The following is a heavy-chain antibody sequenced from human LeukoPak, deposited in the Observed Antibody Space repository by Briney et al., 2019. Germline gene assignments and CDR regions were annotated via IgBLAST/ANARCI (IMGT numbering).Heavy chain of an antibody. CDR1: GFTFTSYW. J-gene: IGHJ4*02. Sequence: GGSLRLSCAASGFTFTSYWMHWVRQVPGKGLVWVSRINGDGGDTTYADSVKGRFTISRDNAKNTLYLQMNSLRAEDTAVYHCARVTSRTPAAGIDYWGQGTLVTVSS. CDR3: ARVTSRTPAAGIDY. V-gene: IGHV3-74*01. CDR2: INGDGGDT. D-gene: IGHD6-13*01.